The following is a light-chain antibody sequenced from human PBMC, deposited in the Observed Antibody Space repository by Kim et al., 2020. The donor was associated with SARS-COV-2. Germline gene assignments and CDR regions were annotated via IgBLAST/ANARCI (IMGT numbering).Light chain of an antibody. V-gene: IGKV1-9*01. J-gene: IGKJ1*01. CDR2: GAS. Sequence: SASVGDRVPITCRASQGISNYLAWYQQDPGNAPKLLIYGASTVQSGVPSRFSGSGSGTEFTLTISGLQPEDFATYFCHQFSIYPRTFGQGTKLEI. CDR1: QGISNY. CDR3: HQFSIYPRT.